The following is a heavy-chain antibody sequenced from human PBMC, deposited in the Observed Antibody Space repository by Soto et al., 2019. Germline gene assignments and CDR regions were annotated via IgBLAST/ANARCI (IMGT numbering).Heavy chain of an antibody. CDR2: INQSGFT. J-gene: IGHJ4*02. D-gene: IGHD6-13*01. Sequence: SETLSLTCAVYGGSFSGYYWTWIRQPPGKGMEKIGEINQSGFTNYNPSLESRVTMSVDTSKNQFSLRLSSVTAADTALYYCARFPFDRSSWTNPRYFDYWGQGTLVTVSS. CDR1: GGSFSGYY. V-gene: IGHV4-34*01. CDR3: ARFPFDRSSWTNPRYFDY.